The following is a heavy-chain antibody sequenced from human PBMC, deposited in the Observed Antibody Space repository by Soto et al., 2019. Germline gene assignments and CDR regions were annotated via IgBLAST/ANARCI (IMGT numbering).Heavy chain of an antibody. Sequence: PSLSCVGSGFTFNGYSIHLVLQAPGKGLDWVSGISCNSGGIGYADSVKGRFTIARDNAKNSLYLQMNSLRPEDTALYYCAKGSSSWTTYGMDVWGQGTTVTVSS. CDR1: GFTFNGYS. V-gene: IGHV3-9*01. D-gene: IGHD6-13*01. CDR2: ISCNSGGI. CDR3: AKGSSSWTTYGMDV. J-gene: IGHJ6*02.